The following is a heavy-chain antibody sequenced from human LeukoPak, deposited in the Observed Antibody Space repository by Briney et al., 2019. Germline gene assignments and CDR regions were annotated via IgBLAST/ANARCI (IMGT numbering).Heavy chain of an antibody. D-gene: IGHD2-21*02. J-gene: IGHJ4*02. CDR2: ISSSGSTI. CDR3: ARDLGVGAYCGGDCYSVGFDY. CDR1: GFTFSDYY. Sequence: GALSLSCAASGFTFSDYYMSWIRQAPGKGLEWVSYISSSGSTIYYAASVKGRFTISRDSAKNSLYLQVNSLRAEDTAVYYCARDLGVGAYCGGDCYSVGFDYWGQGTLVTVSS. V-gene: IGHV3-11*04.